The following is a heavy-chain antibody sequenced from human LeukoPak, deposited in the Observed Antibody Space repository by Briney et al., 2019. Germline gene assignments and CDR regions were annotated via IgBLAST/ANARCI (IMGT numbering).Heavy chain of an antibody. Sequence: GGSRRLSWTPSGFPLSSYPMSGSRRAQGRGLEGLSPISGSGGSTYYADSVKGRFTISRDNSKNTLYLQMNSLRAEDTAVYYCAKDPLLTAMDPGGVGWGQGTLVTVSS. D-gene: IGHD5-18*01. CDR2: ISGSGGST. V-gene: IGHV3-23*01. J-gene: IGHJ4*02. CDR3: AKDPLLTAMDPGGVG. CDR1: GFPLSSYP.